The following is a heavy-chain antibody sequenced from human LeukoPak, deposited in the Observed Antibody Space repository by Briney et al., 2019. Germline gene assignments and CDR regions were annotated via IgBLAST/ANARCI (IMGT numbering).Heavy chain of an antibody. D-gene: IGHD6-19*01. CDR3: AITGYSSGWSWRFDY. CDR2: IKQDGSEK. Sequence: PGGSLRLSCAASGFTFSSYWMSWVRQAPGKGLEWVANIKQDGSEKYYVDSVKGRFTISRDNAKNSLYLQMNSLRAEDTAVYYCAITGYSSGWSWRFDYWGQGTLVTVSS. V-gene: IGHV3-7*01. CDR1: GFTFSSYW. J-gene: IGHJ4*02.